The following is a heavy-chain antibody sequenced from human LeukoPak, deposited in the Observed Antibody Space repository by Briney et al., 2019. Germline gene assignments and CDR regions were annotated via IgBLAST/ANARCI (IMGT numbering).Heavy chain of an antibody. CDR2: IYPGDSDT. CDR1: GYSFTSYW. CDR3: ARGNTVASFDY. Sequence: GESLKISCKASGYSFTSYWIGWVRQMPGKGLEWMGIIYPGDSDTRYSPSFQGQVIISVDKSIGTAYLQWSSLKASDTAMYYCARGNTVASFDYWGQGTLVTVPS. J-gene: IGHJ4*02. D-gene: IGHD2/OR15-2a*01. V-gene: IGHV5-51*01.